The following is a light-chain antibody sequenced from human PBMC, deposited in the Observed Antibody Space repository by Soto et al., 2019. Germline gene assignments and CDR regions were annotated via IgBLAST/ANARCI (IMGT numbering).Light chain of an antibody. CDR2: DAS. J-gene: IGKJ5*01. V-gene: IGKV1-33*01. CDR3: QQYDNLPIT. Sequence: DLQMTQSPSSLSASVGDRVTITCQASQDISNYLNWYQQKPGKAPKLLIYDASNLETGVPSRFSGSVSGTDFTFTISSLQPEDIATYYCQQYDNLPITFGQGTRLEIK. CDR1: QDISNY.